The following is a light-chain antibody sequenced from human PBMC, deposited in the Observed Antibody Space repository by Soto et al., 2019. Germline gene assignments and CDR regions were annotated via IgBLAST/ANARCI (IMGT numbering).Light chain of an antibody. CDR1: QSINRR. CDR3: QQYNSYPWT. V-gene: IGKV1-5*01. J-gene: IGKJ1*01. Sequence: DIQMTQSPSTLSASVGDRVTITCRASQSINRRLAWYQQKPGKAPNLLIYDASTLESGVPARFSGGDSGTEFTLTISSLQPDDFTTFYCQQYNSYPWTFGHGTKVEIK. CDR2: DAS.